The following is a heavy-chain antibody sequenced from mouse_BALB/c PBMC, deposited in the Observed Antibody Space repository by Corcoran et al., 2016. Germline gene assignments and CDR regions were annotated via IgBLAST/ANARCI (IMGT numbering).Heavy chain of an antibody. CDR1: EFSLSNSDIG. J-gene: IGHJ3*01. Sequence: QVTLKESRPGILKPSQTLSLTCSFSEFSLSNSDIGVGWFRQPSGKGLEWLAHIWRDDDKYYNPSLKSQLTISRDTSGNHVFLMITSVDTADTATYYCARRADSDYGFAYWGQGTLVTVSA. V-gene: IGHV8-5*01. D-gene: IGHD2-13*01. CDR2: IWRDDDK. CDR3: ARRADSDYGFAY.